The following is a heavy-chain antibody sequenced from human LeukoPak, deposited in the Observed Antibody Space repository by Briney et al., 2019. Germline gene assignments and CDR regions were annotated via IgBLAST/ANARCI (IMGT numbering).Heavy chain of an antibody. Sequence: GGSLRLSCAASGXTVSSTYMSWVRQAPGKGLEWVSVIYGGSSTYNADSVKGRFTISRDNSKNTLFLQMNSLRAGDTAVYYCARASKVEAFDVWGQGTMVTVSS. J-gene: IGHJ3*01. CDR3: ARASKVEAFDV. V-gene: IGHV3-66*01. D-gene: IGHD2-15*01. CDR1: GXTVSSTY. CDR2: IYGGSST.